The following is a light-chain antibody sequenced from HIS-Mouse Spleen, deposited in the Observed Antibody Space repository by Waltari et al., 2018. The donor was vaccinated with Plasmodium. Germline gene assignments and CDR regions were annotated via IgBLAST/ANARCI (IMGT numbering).Light chain of an antibody. Sequence: QSVLTQPPSVSAAPGQKVTISCSGTRSHLGTNYVSWSQQLPGTAPKLLIYDNNKRPSGIPDRFSGSKSGTSATLGITGLQTGDEADYYCGTWDSSLSAGVVFGGGTKLTVL. J-gene: IGLJ2*01. CDR2: DNN. CDR1: RSHLGTNY. V-gene: IGLV1-51*01. CDR3: GTWDSSLSAGVV.